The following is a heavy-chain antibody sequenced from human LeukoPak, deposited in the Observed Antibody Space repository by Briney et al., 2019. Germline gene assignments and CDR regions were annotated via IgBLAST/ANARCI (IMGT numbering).Heavy chain of an antibody. J-gene: IGHJ4*02. V-gene: IGHV7-4-1*02. Sequence: ASVKVSCKASGYTFINHWMHWVRQAPGQGLEWIGWINTNTGNPTYAQGFTGRFVFSLDTSVSTAYLQISSLKAEDTAVYYCARGRHYFDYWGQGTLVTVSS. CDR3: ARGRHYFDY. CDR2: INTNTGNP. CDR1: GYTFINHW.